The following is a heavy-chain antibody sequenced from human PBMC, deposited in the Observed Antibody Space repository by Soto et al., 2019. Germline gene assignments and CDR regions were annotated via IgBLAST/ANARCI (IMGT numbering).Heavy chain of an antibody. Sequence: EVQLVESGGGLVQPGGSLRLSCAASGFTFSSYEVNWVRQAPGKGLEWVSYISSSGSTIYYADSVKGRFTISRDNAKNSLYLQMNSLRAEDTAVYYCARDGYCSSTSCYFSAYYYYGMDVWGQGTTVTVSS. CDR2: ISSSGSTI. V-gene: IGHV3-48*03. CDR1: GFTFSSYE. D-gene: IGHD2-2*01. CDR3: ARDGYCSSTSCYFSAYYYYGMDV. J-gene: IGHJ6*02.